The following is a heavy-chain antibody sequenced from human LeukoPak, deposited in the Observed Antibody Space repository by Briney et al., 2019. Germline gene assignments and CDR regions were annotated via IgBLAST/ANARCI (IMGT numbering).Heavy chain of an antibody. CDR1: GGSISSYY. J-gene: IGHJ3*02. CDR2: IYTSGST. CDR3: AIAPVRDYGDYVWSDAFDI. Sequence: PSETLSLTCTVSGGSISSYYWSWIRQPAGKGLEWIGRIYTSGSTNYNPSLKSRVTMSVDTSKNQFSLKLSSVTAADTAVYYCAIAPVRDYGDYVWSDAFDIWGQGTMVTVSS. V-gene: IGHV4-4*07. D-gene: IGHD4-17*01.